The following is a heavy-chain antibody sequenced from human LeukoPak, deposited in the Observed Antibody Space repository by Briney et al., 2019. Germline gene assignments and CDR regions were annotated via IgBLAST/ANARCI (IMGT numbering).Heavy chain of an antibody. Sequence: PGGSLRLSCAASGFTFSSHWMTWVRQAPGKGLEWVATTNQDVSQKYYVDSVKGRFTISRDNSKNTLYLQMNSLRAEDTAVYYCFTSQYRYFDYWGQGTLSPSPQ. CDR1: GFTFSSHW. CDR2: TNQDVSQK. J-gene: IGHJ4*02. V-gene: IGHV3-7*03. D-gene: IGHD4-11*01. CDR3: FTSQYRYFDY.